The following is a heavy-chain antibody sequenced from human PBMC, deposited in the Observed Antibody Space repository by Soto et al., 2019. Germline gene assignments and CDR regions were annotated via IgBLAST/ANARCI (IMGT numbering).Heavy chain of an antibody. J-gene: IGHJ4*02. CDR1: GFTFSSYA. D-gene: IGHD2-8*01. Sequence: EVQLLESGGGLVQPGGSLRLSCAASGFTFSSYAMSWVRQAPGKGLEWVSAISGSGGSTYYADSVKGRFTISRDNSKNTLYLQMNSLRAEDTAVYYCAKDVCTNGVCYPPRPYFDYWGQGTLVTVSS. V-gene: IGHV3-23*01. CDR3: AKDVCTNGVCYPPRPYFDY. CDR2: ISGSGGST.